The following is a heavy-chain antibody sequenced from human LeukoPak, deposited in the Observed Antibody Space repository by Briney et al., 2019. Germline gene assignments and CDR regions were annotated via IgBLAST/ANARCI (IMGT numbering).Heavy chain of an antibody. CDR2: INHGGST. J-gene: IGHJ5*02. CDR1: GGSFSGYY. D-gene: IGHD3-22*01. CDR3: ARVNYDSSGYYYWFDP. Sequence: SETLSLTCAVYGGSFSGYYWSWIRQPPGKGLEWIGEINHGGSTNYNPSLMSRVTISVDTSKNQFSLKLSSVTAADTAVYYCARVNYDSSGYYYWFDPWGQGTLVTVSS. V-gene: IGHV4-34*01.